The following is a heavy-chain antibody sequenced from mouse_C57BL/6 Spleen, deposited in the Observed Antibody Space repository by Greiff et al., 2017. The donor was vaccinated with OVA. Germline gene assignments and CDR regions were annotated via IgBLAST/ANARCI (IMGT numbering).Heavy chain of an antibody. Sequence: EVKVVESGEGLVKPGGSLKLSCAASGFTFSSYAMSWVRQTPEKRLEWVAYLSSGGDYIYYADTVKCRFTISSDNARNTLYLQRSSLKSEDTAMYYCTREGLYGNYGYFDVWGTGTTVTVSS. CDR2: LSSGGDYI. J-gene: IGHJ1*03. V-gene: IGHV5-9-1*02. D-gene: IGHD2-1*01. CDR1: GFTFSSYA. CDR3: TREGLYGNYGYFDV.